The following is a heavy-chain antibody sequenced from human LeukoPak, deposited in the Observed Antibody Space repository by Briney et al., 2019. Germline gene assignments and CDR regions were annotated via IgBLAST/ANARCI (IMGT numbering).Heavy chain of an antibody. D-gene: IGHD1-1*01. CDR1: VDSISSSKW. CDR2: IHHGGST. Sequence: SETLSLACAVSVDSISSSKWWSWVRQAPGKGLEWIGEIHHGGSTNYNPSLKSRVTISIDKSKNEFSLKMSSVTAADTAVYYCARSHDTTNYYGMDVWGQGTTVTVSS. CDR3: ARSHDTTNYYGMDV. J-gene: IGHJ6*02. V-gene: IGHV4-4*02.